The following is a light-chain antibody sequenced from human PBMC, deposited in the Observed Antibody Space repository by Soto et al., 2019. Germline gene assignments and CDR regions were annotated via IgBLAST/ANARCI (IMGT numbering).Light chain of an antibody. V-gene: IGLV2-23*01. CDR1: SSDVGSYNL. CDR2: DGS. CDR3: CSYAGSSTVV. Sequence: QSVLTQPASVSGSPGQSITISCTGTSSDVGSYNLVSWYQQHPGKAPKLMIYDGSKRPSGVSNRFSGSKSGNTASLRISGLQAEDEADYYCCSYAGSSTVVFGGGTKLTVL. J-gene: IGLJ2*01.